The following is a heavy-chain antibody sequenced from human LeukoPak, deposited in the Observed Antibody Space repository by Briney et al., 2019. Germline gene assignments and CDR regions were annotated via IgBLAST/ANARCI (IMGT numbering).Heavy chain of an antibody. J-gene: IGHJ4*02. Sequence: SETLSLTCTVSGSSISTHYWSWIRQPPEKGPEWIGDFYFSGSTNYNPSLKSRATISGDTSKNQFSLNLRSVTAADTAVYYCARAGAIATVHLDLDHWGRGTQVTVSS. CDR3: ARAGAIATVHLDLDH. V-gene: IGHV4-59*11. CDR2: FYFSGST. CDR1: GSSISTHY. D-gene: IGHD6-13*01.